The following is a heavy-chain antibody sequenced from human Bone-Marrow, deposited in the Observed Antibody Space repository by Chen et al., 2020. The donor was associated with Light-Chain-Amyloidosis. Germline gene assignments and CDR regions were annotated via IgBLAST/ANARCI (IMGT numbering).Heavy chain of an antibody. J-gene: IGHJ4*02. V-gene: IGHV5-51*01. Sequence: EVQLEQSGPDVKTPGESLKTSCKGSGYSFPNYWIGWVRQMPGKGLEWMGVIYPDDSDARYSPSFVGQVTISADKSITTAYLQWRSLKASDTAMYYCAIRRDGYNFDYWGQGTLVTVSS. CDR3: AIRRDGYNFDY. CDR2: IYPDDSDA. CDR1: GYSFPNYW. D-gene: IGHD5-12*01.